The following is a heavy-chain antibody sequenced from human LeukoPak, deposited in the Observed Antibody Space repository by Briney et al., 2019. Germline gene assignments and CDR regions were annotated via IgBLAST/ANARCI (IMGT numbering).Heavy chain of an antibody. CDR1: GFIFSGSD. V-gene: IGHV3-73*01. J-gene: IGHJ6*02. CDR2: IRSKANNYAT. CDR3: TYYRTGGLVGGSAYYYGMDV. Sequence: GGSLKLSCAASGFIFSGSDMHWVRQASGRGLEWVGRIRSKANNYATAYAASVKGRFTISRDDSKNTAYLQMNSLKTEDKAVYYCTYYRTGGLVGGSAYYYGMDVWGQGTTVTVSS. D-gene: IGHD3-16*01.